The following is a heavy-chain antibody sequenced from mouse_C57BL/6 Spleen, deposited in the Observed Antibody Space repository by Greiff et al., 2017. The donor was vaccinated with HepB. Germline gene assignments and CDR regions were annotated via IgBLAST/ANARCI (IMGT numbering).Heavy chain of an antibody. CDR2: INPGSGGT. Sequence: QVQLKESGAELVRPGTSVKVSCKASGYAFTNYLIEWVKQRPGQGLEWIGVINPGSGGTNYNEKFKGKATLTADKSSSTAYMQLSSLTSEDSAVYFCARRGGSSFNWYFDVWGTGTTVTVSS. CDR3: ARRGGSSFNWYFDV. CDR1: GYAFTNYL. V-gene: IGHV1-54*01. J-gene: IGHJ1*03. D-gene: IGHD1-1*01.